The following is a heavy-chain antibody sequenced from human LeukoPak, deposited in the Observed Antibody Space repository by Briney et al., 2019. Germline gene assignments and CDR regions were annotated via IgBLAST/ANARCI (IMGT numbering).Heavy chain of an antibody. Sequence: GGSLRLTCAASGFIFSTYWMSWVRQAPGKGLQWVANIKDDGSERYYVDSVKGRFTISRDNAKNSLYLQMNSLRAEDTAVYYCARVIVGYYDSVWGSYRSQYFDYWGQGTLVTVSS. CDR3: ARVIVGYYDSVWGSYRSQYFDY. J-gene: IGHJ4*02. D-gene: IGHD3-16*02. CDR1: GFIFSTYW. CDR2: IKDDGSER. V-gene: IGHV3-7*01.